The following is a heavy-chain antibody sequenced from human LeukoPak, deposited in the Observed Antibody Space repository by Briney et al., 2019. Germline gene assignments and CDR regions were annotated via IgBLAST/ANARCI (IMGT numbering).Heavy chain of an antibody. J-gene: IGHJ4*02. Sequence: GGSLRLSCAASGFTFSSYAMHWVRQAPGKGLEWVAVISYDGSNKYYADSVKGRFTISRDNSKNTLYLQMNSLRAEDTAVYYCARDPYSLYYFDYWGQGTLVTVSS. V-gene: IGHV3-30-3*01. D-gene: IGHD5-18*01. CDR1: GFTFSSYA. CDR3: ARDPYSLYYFDY. CDR2: ISYDGSNK.